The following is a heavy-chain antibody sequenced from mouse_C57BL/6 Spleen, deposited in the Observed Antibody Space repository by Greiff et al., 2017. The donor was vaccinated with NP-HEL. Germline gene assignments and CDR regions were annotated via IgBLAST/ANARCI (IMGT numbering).Heavy chain of an antibody. CDR2: IDPETGGT. CDR3: TRWSDGSSYGDAMDD. J-gene: IGHJ4*01. V-gene: IGHV1-15*01. Sequence: QVQLQQSGAGLVRPGASVTLSCKASGYTFTDYEMPWVQQTPVHGLEWIGAIDPETGGTAYTQKFKGQAILTADKSSSTAYMELRSLTSDDSADDYGTRWSDGSSYGDAMDDWGQGTSVTVAS. D-gene: IGHD1-1*01. CDR1: GYTFTDYE.